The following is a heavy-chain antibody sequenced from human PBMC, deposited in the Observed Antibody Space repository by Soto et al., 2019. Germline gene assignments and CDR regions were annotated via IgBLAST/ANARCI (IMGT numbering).Heavy chain of an antibody. CDR3: ARDLQWELDVWDAEYFQH. CDR1: GYTFTSYA. D-gene: IGHD1-26*01. CDR2: INAGNGNT. J-gene: IGHJ1*01. Sequence: QVQLVQSGAEEKKPGASVKVSCKASGYTFTSYAMHWVRQAPGQRLEWMGWINAGNGNTKYSQKFQGRVTITRDTSASTAYMELSSLRSEDTAVYYCARDLQWELDVWDAEYFQHWGQGTLVTVSS. V-gene: IGHV1-3*05.